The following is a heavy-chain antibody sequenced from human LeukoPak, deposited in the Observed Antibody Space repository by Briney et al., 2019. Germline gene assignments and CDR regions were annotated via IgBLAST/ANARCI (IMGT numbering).Heavy chain of an antibody. V-gene: IGHV3-33*06. D-gene: IGHD3-22*01. Sequence: GGSLRLSCAASGFTFSSYGMHWVRQAPGKGLEWVAVIWYDGSNKYYADSVKGRFTISRDNSKNTLYLQMNSLRAEDTAVYSCAKDFSSGYYITTFDYWGQGTLVTVSS. J-gene: IGHJ4*02. CDR2: IWYDGSNK. CDR3: AKDFSSGYYITTFDY. CDR1: GFTFSSYG.